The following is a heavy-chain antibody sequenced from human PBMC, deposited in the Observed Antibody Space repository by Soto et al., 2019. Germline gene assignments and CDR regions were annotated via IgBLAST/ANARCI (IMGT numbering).Heavy chain of an antibody. J-gene: IGHJ5*01. D-gene: IGHD2-8*01. Sequence: NPSETLSLTCNVSGGSINSYYWSWLRQPAGKGLEWIGRISSGGSAIYNPSLKSRVTISIDTSKNQFSLRLSSVTAADTAVYFCASDAYPNWFDFWGQGTLVTVSS. CDR2: ISSGGSA. CDR3: ASDAYPNWFDF. V-gene: IGHV4-4*07. CDR1: GGSINSYY.